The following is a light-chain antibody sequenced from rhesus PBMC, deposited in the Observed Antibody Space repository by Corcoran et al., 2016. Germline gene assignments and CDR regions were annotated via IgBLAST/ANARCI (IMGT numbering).Light chain of an antibody. J-gene: IGKJ2*01. CDR3: EQTLQTPYS. CDR2: EVS. CDR1: QSFLYSNRYTY. V-gene: IGKV2-78*01. Sequence: DIVMTQTPLSLSVTPGEAASISCRSSQSFLYSNRYTYLHWYLQKPGQSPQLLIYEVSNRASGVPDRFSGRGSGTHFTLKISRVEAEDVGVYYCEQTLQTPYSFGQGTKVEIK.